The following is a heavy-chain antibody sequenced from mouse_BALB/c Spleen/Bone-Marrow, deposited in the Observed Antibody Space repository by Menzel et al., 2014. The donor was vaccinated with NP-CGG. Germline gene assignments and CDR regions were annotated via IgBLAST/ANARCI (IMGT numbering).Heavy chain of an antibody. CDR3: AREWTDGTTSY. J-gene: IGHJ2*01. D-gene: IGHD3-2*01. Sequence: QVQLQQSGAELVRPGTSVKVSCKASGYAFTNYLIEWVKQRPGQGLEWIGVINPGSGGTNYNEKFKGKATLTADKSSSTAYMQLSSLTSYDSCVYCGAREWTDGTTSYWGQGTPLTVSS. CDR1: GYAFTNYL. CDR2: INPGSGGT. V-gene: IGHV1-54*01.